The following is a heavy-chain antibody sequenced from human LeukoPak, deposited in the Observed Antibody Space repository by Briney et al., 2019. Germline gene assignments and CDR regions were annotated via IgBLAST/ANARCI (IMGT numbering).Heavy chain of an antibody. V-gene: IGHV3-21*01. CDR2: ISSSSSYI. CDR1: GFTFSSYS. J-gene: IGHJ3*02. Sequence: GGSLRLSCAASGFTFSSYSMNWVRQAPGKGLEWVSTISSSSSYIYYADSVKGRFTISRDNAKNSLYLQMNSLRAEDTAVYYCARLNYGGNFGDAFDIWGQGTMVTVSS. D-gene: IGHD4-23*01. CDR3: ARLNYGGNFGDAFDI.